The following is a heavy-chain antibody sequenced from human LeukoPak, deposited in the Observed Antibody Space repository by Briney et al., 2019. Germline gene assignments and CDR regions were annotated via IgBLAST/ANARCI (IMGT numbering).Heavy chain of an antibody. CDR2: ISYDGSNK. D-gene: IGHD4-17*01. CDR3: AREDYGDLKGFDY. V-gene: IGHV3-30*04. J-gene: IGHJ4*02. Sequence: PGGSLRLSCAASGFTFSSYAMHWVRQAPGKGREGVAVISYDGSNKYYADSVKGRFTISRDNSKNTLYLQMNSLRAEDTAVYFCAREDYGDLKGFDYWGQGTLVTVSS. CDR1: GFTFSSYA.